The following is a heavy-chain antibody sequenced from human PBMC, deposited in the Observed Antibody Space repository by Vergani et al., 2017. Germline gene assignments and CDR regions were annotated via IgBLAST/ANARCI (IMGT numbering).Heavy chain of an antibody. D-gene: IGHD6-6*01. J-gene: IGHJ4*02. V-gene: IGHV3-21*01. CDR2: ISSSSSYI. CDR3: ARAGGIAARQGFDY. CDR1: GFTFSSYS. Sequence: EVQLLESGGNLIQPGGSLRLSCGASGFTFSSYSMNWVRQAPGKGLEWVSSISSSSSYIYYADSVKGRFTISRDNAKNSLYLQMNSLRAEDTAVYYCARAGGIAARQGFDYWGQGTLVTVSS.